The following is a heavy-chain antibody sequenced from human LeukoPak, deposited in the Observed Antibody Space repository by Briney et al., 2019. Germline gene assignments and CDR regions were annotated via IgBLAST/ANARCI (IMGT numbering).Heavy chain of an antibody. CDR2: TYYRSTWYN. J-gene: IGHJ5*02. CDR1: GDSVSSNSVT. CDR3: ARRLTQYDCFDP. Sequence: SQTLSLTCAISGDSVSSNSVTWNWIRQSPSRGLEWLGRTYYRSTWYNDYAVSVRGRITVNPDTSKNQFSLHLNSVTPEDTAIYYCARRLTQYDCFDPWGQGILVTASS. D-gene: IGHD2-2*01. V-gene: IGHV6-1*01.